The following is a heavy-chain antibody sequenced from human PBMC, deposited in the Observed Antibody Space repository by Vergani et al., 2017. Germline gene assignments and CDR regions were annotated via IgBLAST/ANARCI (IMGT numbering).Heavy chain of an antibody. CDR3: ARQNPYGSAHVDF. J-gene: IGHJ4*02. D-gene: IGHD3-10*01. Sequence: QVDLQESGPGLVKSSETLSLNCAVSGYSVGSGYYLGWIRQPPGRGLEWIGCVHRNGNTYYTSSLRSRAPISGDTTKNQFSLRLTSVTAADTAVYYCARQNPYGSAHVDFWGRGVLVTVSA. CDR2: VHRNGNT. CDR1: GYSVGSGYY. V-gene: IGHV4-38-2*01.